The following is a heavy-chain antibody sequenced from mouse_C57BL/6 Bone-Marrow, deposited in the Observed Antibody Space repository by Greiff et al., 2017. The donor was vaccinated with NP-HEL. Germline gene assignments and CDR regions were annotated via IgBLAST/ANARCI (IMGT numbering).Heavy chain of an antibody. CDR3: ARVITTVVARGAMDY. Sequence: EVQRVESGPGLVKPSQSLSLTCSVTGYSITSGYYWNWIRQFPGNKLEWMGYISYDGSNNYNPSLKNRISITRDTSKNQFFLKLNSVTTEDTATYYCARVITTVVARGAMDYWGQGTSVTVSS. D-gene: IGHD1-1*01. CDR1: GYSITSGYY. CDR2: ISYDGSN. J-gene: IGHJ4*01. V-gene: IGHV3-6*01.